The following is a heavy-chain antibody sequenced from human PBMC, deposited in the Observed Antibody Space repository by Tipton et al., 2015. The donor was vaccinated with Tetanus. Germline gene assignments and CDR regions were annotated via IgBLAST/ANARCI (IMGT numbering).Heavy chain of an antibody. D-gene: IGHD3-22*01. CDR2: IYYSGST. CDR3: AIFYYDTGGFYPLWDY. CDR1: GASMNNYY. V-gene: IGHV4-59*08. Sequence: TLSLTCSVSGASMNNYYWSWIRQPAGKGLEWIGYIYYSGSTNYNPSLKSRVTMSVDTSKNLCSLKLSSVTAADTAVYYCAIFYYDTGGFYPLWDYWGQGRLVIVSS. J-gene: IGHJ4*02.